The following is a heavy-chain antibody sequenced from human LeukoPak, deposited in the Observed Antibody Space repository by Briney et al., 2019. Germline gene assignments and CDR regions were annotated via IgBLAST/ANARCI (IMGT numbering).Heavy chain of an antibody. J-gene: IGHJ4*02. CDR2: IYYSGST. D-gene: IGHD3-22*01. V-gene: IGHV4-39*01. CDR3: ARRNYYDSSGSNNFDY. CDR1: GGSISGSSCC. Sequence: SETLSLACTVSGGSISGSSCCWGWIRQSPGKGLEWIGNIYYSGSTSYNPSLKSRVTISVDTSKNQFSLRLSSVTAADTAVYYCARRNYYDSSGSNNFDYWGQGTLVTVSS.